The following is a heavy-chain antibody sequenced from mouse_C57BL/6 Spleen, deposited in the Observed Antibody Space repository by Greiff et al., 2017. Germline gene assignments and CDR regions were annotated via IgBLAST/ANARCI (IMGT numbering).Heavy chain of an antibody. D-gene: IGHD2-4*01. CDR1: GYSITSGYY. V-gene: IGHV3-6*01. CDR2: ISYDGSN. Sequence: VQLQESGPGLVKPSQSLSLTCSVTGYSITSGYYWNWIRQFPGNKLEWMGYISYDGSNNYNPSLKNRISITRDTSKNQFFLKLNSVTTEDTATYYCARDNYDYDGRYFDVWGTGTTVTVSS. CDR3: ARDNYDYDGRYFDV. J-gene: IGHJ1*03.